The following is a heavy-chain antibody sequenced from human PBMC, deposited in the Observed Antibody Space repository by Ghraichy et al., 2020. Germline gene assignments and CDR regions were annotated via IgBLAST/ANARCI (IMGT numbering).Heavy chain of an antibody. V-gene: IGHV4-61*02. D-gene: IGHD1-26*01. Sequence: SETLSLTCSVPGASISSGSYYWNWIRQPAGKGLEWIGRIYSSGSTDYNPSLKSRVTMAVDTSKNQFSLKVTSVTASDTAVYYCARGWYTGGTDAFDIWGQGTIVTVSS. J-gene: IGHJ3*02. CDR3: ARGWYTGGTDAFDI. CDR2: IYSSGST. CDR1: GASISSGSYY.